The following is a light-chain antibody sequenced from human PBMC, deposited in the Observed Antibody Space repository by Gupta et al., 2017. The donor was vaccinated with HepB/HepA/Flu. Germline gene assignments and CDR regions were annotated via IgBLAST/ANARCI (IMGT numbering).Light chain of an antibody. J-gene: IGKJ4*01. V-gene: IGKV3-11*01. Sequence: EIVLTQYPATLSLSPGERATLSCRASQSVISYLAWYQQKPGQAPRLLIYDASNRATGIPARFSGSGSGTDFTLTISSREPEDFAVYYCQQRRNWPPLTFGGGTKVEIK. CDR1: QSVISY. CDR2: DAS. CDR3: QQRRNWPPLT.